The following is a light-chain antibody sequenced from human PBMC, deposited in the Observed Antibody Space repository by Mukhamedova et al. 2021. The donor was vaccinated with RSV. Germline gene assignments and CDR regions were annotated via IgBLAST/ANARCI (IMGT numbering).Light chain of an antibody. CDR1: SDVGGYNY. Sequence: SDVGGYNYVSWYQQHPGKAPKLMIYEVSNRPSGVSNRFSGSKSGNTASLTISGLQAEDEADYYCSPYTSSSTHYVFGTGTKVTVL. CDR2: EVS. J-gene: IGLJ1*01. CDR3: SPYTSSSTHYV. V-gene: IGLV2-14*01.